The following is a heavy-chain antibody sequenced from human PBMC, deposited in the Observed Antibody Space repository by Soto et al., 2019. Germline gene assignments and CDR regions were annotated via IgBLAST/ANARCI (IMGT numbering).Heavy chain of an antibody. Sequence: AGGSLRLSCAASGFTFSSYDMHWVRQATGKGLEWVSAIGTAGDTYYPGSVKGRFTISRENAKNSLYLQMNSLRAEDTAVYYCARCIVYDSSGYYYAPYNWFDPWGQGTLVTVSS. CDR1: GFTFSSYD. D-gene: IGHD3-22*01. CDR3: ARCIVYDSSGYYYAPYNWFDP. V-gene: IGHV3-13*01. J-gene: IGHJ5*02. CDR2: IGTAGDT.